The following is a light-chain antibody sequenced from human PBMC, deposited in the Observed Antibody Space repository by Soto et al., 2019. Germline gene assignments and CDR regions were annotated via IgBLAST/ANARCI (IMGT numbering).Light chain of an antibody. V-gene: IGKV1-39*01. CDR2: AAS. CDR3: QQTYSTPWT. Sequence: DIQMTQSPSSLSTSVGDRVTITFRSSQSISSYLNWYQQKAGKAPKLLIFAASTLQSDVPSRFSGSGSGTDFTLTINSLQHEDFASYFCQQTYSTPWTFGQGPKVDIK. J-gene: IGKJ1*01. CDR1: QSISSY.